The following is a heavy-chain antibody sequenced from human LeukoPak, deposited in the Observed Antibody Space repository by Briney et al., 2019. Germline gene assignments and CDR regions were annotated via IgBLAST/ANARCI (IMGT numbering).Heavy chain of an antibody. CDR1: GFTFSTYA. V-gene: IGHV3-23*01. CDR3: AKGWTTVTTSFDP. J-gene: IGHJ5*02. Sequence: PGGSLTLSCAASGFTFSTYAMSWVRQAPGKGLEWVAAISGSGRNTYYADSVRGRFTISRDNSKNTLYLQMNSLRAEDTAIYYCAKGWTTVTTSFDPWGQGTLVTVSS. D-gene: IGHD4-17*01. CDR2: ISGSGRNT.